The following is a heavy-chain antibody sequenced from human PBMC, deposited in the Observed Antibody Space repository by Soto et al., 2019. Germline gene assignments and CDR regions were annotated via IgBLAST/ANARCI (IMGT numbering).Heavy chain of an antibody. D-gene: IGHD3-3*01. V-gene: IGHV4-31*03. CDR2: IYYSGST. Sequence: SETLSLTCTVSGGSISSGGYYWSWIRQHPGKGLEWIGYIYYSGSTYYNPSLKSRVTISVDTSKNQFSLKLSSVTAADTAVYYSARERKIFRAVTKPTIFDHWGQGTLVTVSS. CDR1: GGSISSGGYY. CDR3: ARERKIFRAVTKPTIFDH. J-gene: IGHJ4*02.